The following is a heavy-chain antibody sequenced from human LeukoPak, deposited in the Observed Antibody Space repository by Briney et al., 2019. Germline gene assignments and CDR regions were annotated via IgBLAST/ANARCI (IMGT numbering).Heavy chain of an antibody. Sequence: ASVKVSCKASGYTFTSYGISWVRQAPGQGLEWMGWISAYNGNTNYAQKLQGRVTVTTDTSTSTAYMELRSLRSDDTAVYYCARAARVTMIVVVKDFDYWGQGTLVTVSS. D-gene: IGHD3-22*01. CDR3: ARAARVTMIVVVKDFDY. J-gene: IGHJ4*02. V-gene: IGHV1-18*01. CDR2: ISAYNGNT. CDR1: GYTFTSYG.